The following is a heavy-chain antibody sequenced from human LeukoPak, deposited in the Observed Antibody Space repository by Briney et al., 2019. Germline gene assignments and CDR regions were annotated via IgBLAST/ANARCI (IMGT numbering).Heavy chain of an antibody. CDR2: INPKNGAT. J-gene: IGHJ4*02. CDR3: ARPTHRLTVTTAIDY. D-gene: IGHD4-17*01. Sequence: ASVKVSCKPSGYTFTGFYLRWVRQAPGQGLQWMGWINPKNGATKYSQNFRGRVTMTRDTSIDTAYMELSSLTSDDTAIYYCARPTHRLTVTTAIDYWGLGALVTVSS. V-gene: IGHV1-2*02. CDR1: GYTFTGFY.